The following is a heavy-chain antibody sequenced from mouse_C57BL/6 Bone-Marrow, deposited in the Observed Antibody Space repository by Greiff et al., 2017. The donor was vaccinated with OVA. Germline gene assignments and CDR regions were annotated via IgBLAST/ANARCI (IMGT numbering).Heavy chain of an antibody. D-gene: IGHD1-1*01. J-gene: IGHJ1*03. CDR3: ARHSLYYYGSHGYFDV. Sequence: EVQGVESGGDLVKPGGSLKLSCAASGFTFSSYGMSWVRQTPDKRLEWVATISSGGSYTYYPDSVKGRFTISRDNAKNTLYLQMSSLKSEDTAMYYCARHSLYYYGSHGYFDVWGTGTTVTVSS. CDR1: GFTFSSYG. CDR2: ISSGGSYT. V-gene: IGHV5-6*01.